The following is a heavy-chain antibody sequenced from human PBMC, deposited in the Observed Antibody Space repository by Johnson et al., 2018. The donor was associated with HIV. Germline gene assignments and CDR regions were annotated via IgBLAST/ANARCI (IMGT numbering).Heavy chain of an antibody. CDR3: ARDPLLHGSTFDI. D-gene: IGHD3-10*01. J-gene: IGHJ3*02. CDR1: GFTFDDYG. CDR2: INWNGGTT. V-gene: IGHV3-20*04. Sequence: VQLMESGGGVVQPGRSLRLSCAASGFTFDDYGMNWVRQAPGKGLEWVSAINWNGGTTGYADSVKGRFTISRDNSKNTLYLQMNSLRAEDTAVYYCARDPLLHGSTFDIWGPGTMVTVSS.